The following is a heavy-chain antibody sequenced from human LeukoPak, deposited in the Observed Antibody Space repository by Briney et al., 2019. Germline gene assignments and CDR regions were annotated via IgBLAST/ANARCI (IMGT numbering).Heavy chain of an antibody. J-gene: IGHJ4*02. V-gene: IGHV3-15*01. CDR1: GFTFTTTW. D-gene: IGHD2-8*01. CDR3: TTGAPTNGHLFDD. Sequence: PGGSLRLSCGASGFTFTTTWISWVRQTPGAGLEWVGLIRSKNYGGGTTDYIAPVKGRFIISRDDSENTVYLQMNSLQIEDTALYYCTTGAPTNGHLFDDWGRGTLVTVSS. CDR2: IRSKNYGGGTT.